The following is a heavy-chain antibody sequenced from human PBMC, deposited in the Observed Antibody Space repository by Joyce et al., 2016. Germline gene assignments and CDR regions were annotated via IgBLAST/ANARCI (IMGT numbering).Heavy chain of an antibody. D-gene: IGHD3-10*01. Sequence: QVQLQESGPGLVKPSQTLSLTCTVSGGSISSGSYYWSWIRQPAGKGLEWIGRIFTSVSTNYNPSLKSRVTISVDTSKNQFSLRLSSVTAADTAVYFCARESRFFASFDYWGQGTLVTVSS. J-gene: IGHJ4*02. V-gene: IGHV4-61*02. CDR2: IFTSVST. CDR3: ARESRFFASFDY. CDR1: GGSISSGSYY.